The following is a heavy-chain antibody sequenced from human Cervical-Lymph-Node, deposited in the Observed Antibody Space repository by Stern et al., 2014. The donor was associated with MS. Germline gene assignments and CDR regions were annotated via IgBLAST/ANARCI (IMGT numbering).Heavy chain of an antibody. J-gene: IGHJ6*02. CDR2: MNPNSGNT. CDR3: ARDFPADYYYGMDV. Sequence: VQLVESGAEVKKPGASVKVSCKASGYTFTSYDINWVRQATGQGLEWMGWMNPNSGNTGNAQKFQGRVTMTRNTSISTAYMDLSSLRSEDTAVYYCARDFPADYYYGMDVWGQGTTVTVSS. CDR1: GYTFTSYD. V-gene: IGHV1-8*01.